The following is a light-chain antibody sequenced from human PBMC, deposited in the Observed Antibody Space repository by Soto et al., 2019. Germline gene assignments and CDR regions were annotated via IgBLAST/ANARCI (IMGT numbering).Light chain of an antibody. Sequence: DIQMTQSPSSLSASVGDRVTITCQASHDITSFLNWYQHKPGRAPKLLIYDASILEAGVPTRFSGSGSGTHFTFTISSLQPEDVATYYCQQYNRYSWTFGQGTKVEIK. J-gene: IGKJ1*01. CDR2: DAS. CDR3: QQYNRYSWT. V-gene: IGKV1-33*01. CDR1: HDITSF.